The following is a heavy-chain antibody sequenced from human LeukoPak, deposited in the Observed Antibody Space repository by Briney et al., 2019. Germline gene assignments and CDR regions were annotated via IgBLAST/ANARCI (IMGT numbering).Heavy chain of an antibody. V-gene: IGHV1-2*02. CDR3: ARLAENYYYYMDV. CDR1: GYTFTGYY. D-gene: IGHD6-13*01. Sequence: ASVKVSCKASGYTFTGYYMHWVRQAPGQGLEWMGWINPNSGGTNYAQKFQGRVTMTRDTSISTAYMELSRLRSDDTAVYYCARLAENYYYYMDVWGKGTTVTVSS. CDR2: INPNSGGT. J-gene: IGHJ6*03.